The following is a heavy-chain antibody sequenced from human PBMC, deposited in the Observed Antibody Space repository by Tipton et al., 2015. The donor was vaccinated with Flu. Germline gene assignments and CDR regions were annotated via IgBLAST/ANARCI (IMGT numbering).Heavy chain of an antibody. CDR1: GGSFSAYY. CDR2: INHSGTT. D-gene: IGHD2/OR15-2a*01. CDR3: ARRHFSFDI. V-gene: IGHV4-34*01. J-gene: IGHJ3*02. Sequence: TLSLTCAVYGGSFSAYYWSWIRQPPGKGLEWVGEINHSGTTNYNPSLTSRVTISADTSKKQFSLRLTSVTAADTAVYYCARRHFSFDIWGQGTMVTVSS.